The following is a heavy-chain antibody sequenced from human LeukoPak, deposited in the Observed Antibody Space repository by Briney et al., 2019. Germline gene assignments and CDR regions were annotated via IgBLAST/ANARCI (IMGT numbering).Heavy chain of an antibody. J-gene: IGHJ3*02. D-gene: IGHD1-26*01. CDR3: ASSMGAYSAFDI. CDR2: IYHSGST. Sequence: SETLSLTCTGSGYSISSGYYWGWIRQPPGKGLEWIGSIYHSGSTYYNPSLKSRVTISVDTSKNQFSLKLSSVTAADTAVYYCASSMGAYSAFDIWGQGTMVTVSS. CDR1: GYSISSGYY. V-gene: IGHV4-38-2*02.